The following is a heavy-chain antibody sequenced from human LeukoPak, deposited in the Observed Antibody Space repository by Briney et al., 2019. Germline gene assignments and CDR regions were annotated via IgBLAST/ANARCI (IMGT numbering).Heavy chain of an antibody. V-gene: IGHV4-59*08. CDR3: ARKGSWYNWFDP. CDR1: GDSASPYF. J-gene: IGHJ5*02. CDR2: IYYSGTT. D-gene: IGHD6-13*01. Sequence: PSETLSLTCSVSGDSASPYFWSWIRQPPGKGLEWIGYIYYSGTTNYNPSLESRVTISVDTSKNQFSLKLSSVTAADTAVYYCARKGSWYNWFDPWGQGTLVTVSS.